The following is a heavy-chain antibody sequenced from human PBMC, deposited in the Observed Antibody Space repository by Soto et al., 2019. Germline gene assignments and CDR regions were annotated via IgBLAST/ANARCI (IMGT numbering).Heavy chain of an antibody. CDR1: GGSISSGDYY. Sequence: SETLSLTCTVSGGSISSGDYYWSWIRQPPGKALEWIGYIYYSGSSYYNPSLKSRLTISVDTSRNQFSLRLNSVTAADTAVYYCVRERVGYCSGGSCPSFDSWGQGTLVTVSS. J-gene: IGHJ4*02. CDR2: IYYSGSS. D-gene: IGHD2-15*01. CDR3: VRERVGYCSGGSCPSFDS. V-gene: IGHV4-30-4*01.